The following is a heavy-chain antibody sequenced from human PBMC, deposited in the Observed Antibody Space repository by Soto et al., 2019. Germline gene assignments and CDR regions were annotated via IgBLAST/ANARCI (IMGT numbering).Heavy chain of an antibody. V-gene: IGHV1-69*01. J-gene: IGHJ4*02. D-gene: IGHD6-6*01. CDR2: IIPIFDTP. CDR3: AREYRSSSGRFDN. CDR1: GGSFSSYA. Sequence: QVQLVQSGAEVKKPGSSVKVSCKASGGSFSSYAISWVRQAPGQGLEWMGGIIPIFDTPSYAQKFQGRVTITADESTSTAYMELSSLRSEDTAVYYCAREYRSSSGRFDNWGQGTLVTVSS.